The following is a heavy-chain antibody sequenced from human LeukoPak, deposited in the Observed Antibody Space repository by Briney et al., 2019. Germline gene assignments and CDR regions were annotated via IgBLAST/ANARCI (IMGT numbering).Heavy chain of an antibody. Sequence: GRSLRLSCAASGFTFSRYGLHWVRRAPGKGLEWVAVIANDGKDKKYRDSVKGRFSISRDNSKSTLYLQMNSLRAEDTGVYYCAKDQQVGAAAYYFDSWGQGTLVTVPS. CDR2: IANDGKDK. V-gene: IGHV3-30*18. CDR3: AKDQQVGAAAYYFDS. D-gene: IGHD6-13*01. CDR1: GFTFSRYG. J-gene: IGHJ4*02.